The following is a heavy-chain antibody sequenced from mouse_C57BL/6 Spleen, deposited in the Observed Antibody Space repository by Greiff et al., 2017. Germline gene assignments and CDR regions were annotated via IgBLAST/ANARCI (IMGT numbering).Heavy chain of an antibody. Sequence: QVQLQQSGAELVKPGASVKMSCKASGYTFTTYPIEWMKQNHGKSLEWIGNFHPYNDDTKYNEKFKGKAILTVEKSSSTVYLELSRLTSDESAVYYCTRFCDGYPYYLDYWGQGTTLTVSS. CDR1: GYTFTTYP. CDR2: FHPYNDDT. V-gene: IGHV1-47*01. D-gene: IGHD2-3*01. J-gene: IGHJ2*01. CDR3: TRFCDGYPYYLDY.